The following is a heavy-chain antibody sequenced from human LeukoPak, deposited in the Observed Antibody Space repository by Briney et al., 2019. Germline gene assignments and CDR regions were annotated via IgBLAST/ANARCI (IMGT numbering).Heavy chain of an antibody. CDR3: ARGPYGDPTHYFDY. V-gene: IGHV3-64*01. Sequence: GGSLRLSCVASGFNFGSYALHWVRQAPGKGLEYVSAISSNGRGTYYAHSVKGRFTISRDNSQNTLYLQMGSVRDEDMAVYYCARGPYGDPTHYFDYWGQGNLVTVSS. D-gene: IGHD4-17*01. J-gene: IGHJ4*02. CDR1: GFNFGSYA. CDR2: ISSNGRGT.